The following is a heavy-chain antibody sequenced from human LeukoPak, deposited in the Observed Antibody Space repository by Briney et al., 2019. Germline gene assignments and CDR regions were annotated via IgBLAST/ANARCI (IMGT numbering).Heavy chain of an antibody. Sequence: PSETLSPTCTVSGGSISSYYWSWIRQPPGKGLEWIGYIYYSGSTNYNPSLKSRVTISVDTSKNQFSLKLSSVTAADTAVYYCARDGGISYGYFDYWGQGTLVTVSS. CDR2: IYYSGST. V-gene: IGHV4-59*01. D-gene: IGHD5-18*01. CDR3: ARDGGISYGYFDY. J-gene: IGHJ4*02. CDR1: GGSISSYY.